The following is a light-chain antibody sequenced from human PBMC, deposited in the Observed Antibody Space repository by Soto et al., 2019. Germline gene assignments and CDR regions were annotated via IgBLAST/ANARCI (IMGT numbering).Light chain of an antibody. CDR2: GAS. J-gene: IGKJ1*01. CDR1: QSVSSN. CDR3: LHYNNWPPWT. Sequence: EIVLTQSPGTLSLSPGERATLSCRASQSVSSNLAWYQQKPGQAPRLLIYGASTRATGIPARFSGSGSGTEFTLTISSLQSEDFAVYYCLHYNNWPPWTFGQGTKVDIK. V-gene: IGKV3-15*01.